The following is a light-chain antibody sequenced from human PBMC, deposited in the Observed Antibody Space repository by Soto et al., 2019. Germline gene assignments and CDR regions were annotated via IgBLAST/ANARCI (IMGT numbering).Light chain of an antibody. CDR2: GAS. Sequence: EIVLTQSPGTLSLSQGEKATLSGGASQSVSSYLAWYQQKPGQAPRLLMYGASSRATGIPDRFSGSGSGTDFTLSISRLEPEDFAVYYCHHYGYTPRAFGQGTKVDIK. V-gene: IGKV3-20*01. CDR3: HHYGYTPRA. J-gene: IGKJ1*01. CDR1: QSVSSY.